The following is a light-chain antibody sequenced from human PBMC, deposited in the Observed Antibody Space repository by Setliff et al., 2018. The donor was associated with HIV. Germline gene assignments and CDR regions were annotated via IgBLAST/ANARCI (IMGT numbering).Light chain of an antibody. CDR1: SSNIGSNT. Sequence: QSVLTQPPSASGTPGQRVTISCSGSSSNIGSNTVNWYQQLPGTAPKLLIYSNNQRPSGVPDRFSGSKSGTSASLAISGLQSEDEADYYCCSYAGSTTYVFGTGTKATVL. CDR2: SNN. V-gene: IGLV1-44*01. CDR3: CSYAGSTTYV. J-gene: IGLJ1*01.